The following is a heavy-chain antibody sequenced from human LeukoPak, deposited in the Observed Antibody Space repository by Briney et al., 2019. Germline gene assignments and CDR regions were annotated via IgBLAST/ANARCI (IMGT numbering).Heavy chain of an antibody. CDR1: GGSISSYY. D-gene: IGHD3-10*01. Sequence: SETLSLTCTVSGGSISSYYSSWIRQPPGKGLEWIGYIYYSGSTNYNPSLKSRVTISVDTSKNQFSLKLSSVTAADTAVYYCARVKGEYGMDVWGQGTTVTVSS. J-gene: IGHJ6*02. CDR2: IYYSGST. V-gene: IGHV4-59*01. CDR3: ARVKGEYGMDV.